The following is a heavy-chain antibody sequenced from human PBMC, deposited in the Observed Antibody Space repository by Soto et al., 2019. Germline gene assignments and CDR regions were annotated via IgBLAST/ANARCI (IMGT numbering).Heavy chain of an antibody. CDR3: TRARTVISLGYFDY. CDR2: ISYDGNIK. D-gene: IGHD4-17*01. V-gene: IGHV3-30-3*01. Sequence: GGSVRLSCAASGFFFTSYAFHWVRQTPGKGRVWGAMISYDGNIKYYADSAKGRFTLPRDNSKNTMYSLIDRLTLEDTALYSLTRARTVISLGYFDYWGQGTLVTVSS. J-gene: IGHJ4*02. CDR1: GFFFTSYA.